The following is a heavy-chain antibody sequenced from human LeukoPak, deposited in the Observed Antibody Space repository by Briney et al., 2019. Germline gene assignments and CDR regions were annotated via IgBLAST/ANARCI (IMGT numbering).Heavy chain of an antibody. V-gene: IGHV3-30*04. Sequence: PGGSLRLSCAASGFTFSSYATHWVRQAPGKGLEWVAVISYDGSNKYYADSVKGRFTISRDNSKNTLYLQMNSLRAEDTAVYYCARDLYYYGSELPYYFDYWGQGTLVTVSS. CDR3: ARDLYYYGSELPYYFDY. J-gene: IGHJ4*02. CDR1: GFTFSSYA. D-gene: IGHD3-10*01. CDR2: ISYDGSNK.